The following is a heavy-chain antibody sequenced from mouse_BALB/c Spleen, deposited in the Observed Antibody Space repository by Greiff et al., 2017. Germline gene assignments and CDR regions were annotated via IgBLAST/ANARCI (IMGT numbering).Heavy chain of an antibody. V-gene: IGHV1-7*01. CDR1: GYTFTSYW. J-gene: IGHJ4*01. CDR3: ARSRGYAMDY. Sequence: VHLVESGAELAKPGASVKMSCKASGYTFTSYWMHWVKQRPGQGLEWIGYINPSTGYTEYNQKFKDKATLTADKSSSTAYMQLSSLTSEDSAVYYCARSRGYAMDYWGQGTSVTVSS. CDR2: INPSTGYT.